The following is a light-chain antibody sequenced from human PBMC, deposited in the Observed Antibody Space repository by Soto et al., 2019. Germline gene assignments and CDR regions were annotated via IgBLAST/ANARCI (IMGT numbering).Light chain of an antibody. CDR2: WAS. Sequence: DIVMTQSPDSLSVSLGERATINCKSSQTVLYSSNNKNHLAWYQQRPGQPPKLLFSWASTRESGVPDRFSAGGSGTDFTLPIGSLQAEDVAVYYCQQYYSTPRTFGQGTKVEIK. CDR1: QTVLYSSNNKNH. CDR3: QQYYSTPRT. V-gene: IGKV4-1*01. J-gene: IGKJ1*01.